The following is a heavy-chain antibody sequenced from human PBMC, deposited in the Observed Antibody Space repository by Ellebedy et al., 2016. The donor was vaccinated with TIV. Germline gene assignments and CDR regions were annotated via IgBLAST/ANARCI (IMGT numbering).Heavy chain of an antibody. CDR1: GYTFTSYA. V-gene: IGHV1-3*01. D-gene: IGHD3-10*01. J-gene: IGHJ6*02. CDR2: INAGNGNT. CDR3: ASLRHSGSYYPLYYYYGMDV. Sequence: ASVKVSCXASGYTFTSYAMHWVRQAPGQRLEWMGWINAGNGNTKYSQKFQGRVTITRDTSASTAYMELSSLRSEDTAVYYCASLRHSGSYYPLYYYYGMDVWGQGTTVTVSS.